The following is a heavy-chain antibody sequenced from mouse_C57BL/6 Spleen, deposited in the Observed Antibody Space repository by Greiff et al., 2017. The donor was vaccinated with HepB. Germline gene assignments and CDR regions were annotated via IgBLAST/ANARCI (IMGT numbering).Heavy chain of an antibody. CDR1: GYSITSGYY. J-gene: IGHJ2*01. CDR2: ISYDGSN. Sequence: LKQSGPGLVKPSQSLSLTCSVTGYSITSGYYWNWIRQFPGNKLEWMGYISYDGSNNYNPSLKNRISITRDTSKNQFFLKLNSVTTEDTATYYCARDPYGSSPLDYWGQGTTLTVSS. D-gene: IGHD1-1*01. CDR3: ARDPYGSSPLDY. V-gene: IGHV3-6*01.